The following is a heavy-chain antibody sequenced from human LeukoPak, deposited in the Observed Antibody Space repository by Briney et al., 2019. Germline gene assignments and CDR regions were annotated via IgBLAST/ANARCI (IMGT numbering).Heavy chain of an antibody. Sequence: SETLSLTCAVYGGSLSGYYWSWIRQPPGKGLEWIGEINHSGSTNYNPSLKSRVTISVDTSKNQFSLKLSSVTAADTAVYYCARTSYDYVWGSYRPLYYLDYWGQGTLVTVSS. CDR2: INHSGST. D-gene: IGHD3-16*02. CDR3: ARTSYDYVWGSYRPLYYLDY. V-gene: IGHV4-34*01. J-gene: IGHJ4*02. CDR1: GGSLSGYY.